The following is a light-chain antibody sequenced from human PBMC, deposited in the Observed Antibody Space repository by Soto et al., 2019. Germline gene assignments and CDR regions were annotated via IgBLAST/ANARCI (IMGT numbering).Light chain of an antibody. V-gene: IGLV1-40*01. CDR2: GNS. Sequence: QYVLTQPPSVSGAPGQRVTISCTGSSSNIGAGYDVHWYQQLPGTAPKLLIYGNSNRPSGVPDRLSGSKSGTSASLAITGLQAEDEADYYCQSYDSSLSGVVFGGGTKLTVL. CDR3: QSYDSSLSGVV. J-gene: IGLJ2*01. CDR1: SSNIGAGYD.